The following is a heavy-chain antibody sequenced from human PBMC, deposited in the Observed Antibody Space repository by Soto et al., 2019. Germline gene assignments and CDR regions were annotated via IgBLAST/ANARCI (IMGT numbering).Heavy chain of an antibody. Sequence: EVQLVESGGGLIQPGGSLKLSCEASGFTASSNYISWVRQAPGKGLKWVSVIYSGGSTYYADSVKGRFTISRDNSKNTLYLQMNSLRAEDTAVYYCARDRVESGYPEYFQHWGQGTLVTVSS. D-gene: IGHD3-22*01. CDR2: IYSGGST. CDR1: GFTASSNY. V-gene: IGHV3-53*01. J-gene: IGHJ1*01. CDR3: ARDRVESGYPEYFQH.